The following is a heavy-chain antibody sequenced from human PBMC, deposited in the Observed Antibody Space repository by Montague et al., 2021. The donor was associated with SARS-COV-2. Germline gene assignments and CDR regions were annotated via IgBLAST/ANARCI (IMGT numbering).Heavy chain of an antibody. D-gene: IGHD2-2*01. V-gene: IGHV4-39*01. CDR1: GGSISSSSYN. CDR3: ARLKAPYCSSTSCYSASWFDP. J-gene: IGHJ5*02. Sequence: SETLSLTCTVSGGSISSSSYNWGWIRQPPGKGRVWNVCIYYSGSTYYNPSLKSRVTISVDTSKTQFSLNLSSVTAADTSVYYCARLKAPYCSSTSCYSASWFDPWGQGTLVTVSS. CDR2: IYYSGST.